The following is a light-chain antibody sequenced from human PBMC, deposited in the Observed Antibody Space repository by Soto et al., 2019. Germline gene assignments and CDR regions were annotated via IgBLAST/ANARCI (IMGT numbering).Light chain of an antibody. CDR2: GAS. Sequence: EIVLTQSPGTLSLSPGERATLSCRASQSVSSSYLAWYQQKPGQAPRLLIYGASSRATGIQDRFSGSGSGTDFTLTISRRALEDFAVYYCQQYGSSPYTFGQGRKLAIK. J-gene: IGKJ2*01. CDR3: QQYGSSPYT. V-gene: IGKV3-20*01. CDR1: QSVSSSY.